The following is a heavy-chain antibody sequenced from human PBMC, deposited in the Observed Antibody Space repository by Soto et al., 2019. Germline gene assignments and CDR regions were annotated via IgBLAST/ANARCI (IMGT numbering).Heavy chain of an antibody. D-gene: IGHD6-13*01. CDR3: ASNHYSTAYCATYY. V-gene: IGHV5-10-1*01. Sequence: GESLKISCKGSGYSFTSYRISWVRQMPGKGLEWMGRIDPSDSYTNYSPSFQGHVTISADSSISTADLQWSSLKASDTAMYYCASNHYSTAYCATYYWREATLIPVSS. CDR2: IDPSDSYT. CDR1: GYSFTSYR. J-gene: IGHJ4*02.